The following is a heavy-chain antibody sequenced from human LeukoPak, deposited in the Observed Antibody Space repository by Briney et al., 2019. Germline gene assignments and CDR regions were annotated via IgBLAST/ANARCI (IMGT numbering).Heavy chain of an antibody. CDR3: ARRSGIAVAGAFDY. J-gene: IGHJ4*02. CDR1: GGPIRTYQ. V-gene: IGHV4-59*01. D-gene: IGHD6-19*01. CDR2: IHYSGSA. Sequence: SETLSLTCTVSGGPIRTYQWSWIRQPPGKGLEWIGNIHYSGSANYNPSLKSRVIISVDTSKNQFSLKLSPVTAADTAVYYCARRSGIAVAGAFDYWGQGTLVTVSS.